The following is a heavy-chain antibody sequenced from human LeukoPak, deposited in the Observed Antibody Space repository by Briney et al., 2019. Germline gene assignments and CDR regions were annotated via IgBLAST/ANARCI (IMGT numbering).Heavy chain of an antibody. V-gene: IGHV3-7*05. CDR3: ARDCTNGVCPTYHTFDI. J-gene: IGHJ3*02. Sequence: PGGSLRLSCAASGFTFSSYSMSWVRQAPGKGLEWVANIKQDGSEKHSVDSVKGRFTISRDNAKNSLYLQMDSLRAEDTAVYYCARDCTNGVCPTYHTFDIWGQGTMVTVPS. CDR1: GFTFSSYS. CDR2: IKQDGSEK. D-gene: IGHD2-8*01.